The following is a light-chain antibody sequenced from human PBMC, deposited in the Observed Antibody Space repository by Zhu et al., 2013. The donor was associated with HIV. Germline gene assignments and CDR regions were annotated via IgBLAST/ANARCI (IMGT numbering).Light chain of an antibody. V-gene: IGLV2-14*01. CDR3: SSYTSSTTVV. J-gene: IGLJ2*01. CDR1: SSDIGFYDY. Sequence: QSALTQPRSVSGSPGQSVTISCTGASSDIGFYDYVSWYQQHPGNVPKLMIYEVSNRPSGVSNRFSGSKSGNTASLTISGLQAEDEADYYCSSYTSSTTVVFGGGTKLTVL. CDR2: EVS.